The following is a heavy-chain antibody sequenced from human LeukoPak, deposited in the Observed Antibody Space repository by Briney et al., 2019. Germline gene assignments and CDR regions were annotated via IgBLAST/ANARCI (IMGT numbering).Heavy chain of an antibody. V-gene: IGHV1-2*02. CDR1: GYTFTGYY. CDR3: ARGSNWNYGWFDP. CDR2: INPNSWGT. Sequence: AAVKVSCKASGYTFTGYYMHWVRQAPGQGLEGMGWINPNSWGTNYAQKFQGRVTMTRDTSISTAYMELSRLRSDDTAVYYCARGSNWNYGWFDPWGQGTLVTVSS. J-gene: IGHJ5*02. D-gene: IGHD1-7*01.